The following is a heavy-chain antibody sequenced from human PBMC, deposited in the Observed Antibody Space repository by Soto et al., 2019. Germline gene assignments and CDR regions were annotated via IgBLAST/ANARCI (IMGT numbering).Heavy chain of an antibody. CDR3: AKGSRGAYYYCMDV. CDR2: ISNSGGTT. CDR1: GFTFSSSA. V-gene: IGHV3-23*01. J-gene: IGHJ6*03. Sequence: EVQMLESGGGLVQPGGSLRLSCAASGFTFSSSAMNWVRQAPGKGLEWVSSISNSGGTTSYADSVKGRFTISRDNSKNTLYLQMNSLRAEDTAVDYCAKGSRGAYYYCMDVWGKGTTVTVSS.